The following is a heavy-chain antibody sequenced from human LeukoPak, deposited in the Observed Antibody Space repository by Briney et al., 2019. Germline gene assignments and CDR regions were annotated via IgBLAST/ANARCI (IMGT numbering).Heavy chain of an antibody. CDR1: GFTFSSYA. J-gene: IGHJ4*02. CDR2: ISGSGGST. CDR3: AKDPLRYFDWSQNDY. Sequence: GRSLRLSCAASGFTFSSYAMSWVRQVPGKGLEWVSAISGSGGSTYYADSVKGRFTISRDNSKNTLYLQMNSLRAEDTAVYYCAKDPLRYFDWSQNDYWGQGTLVTVSS. D-gene: IGHD3-9*01. V-gene: IGHV3-23*01.